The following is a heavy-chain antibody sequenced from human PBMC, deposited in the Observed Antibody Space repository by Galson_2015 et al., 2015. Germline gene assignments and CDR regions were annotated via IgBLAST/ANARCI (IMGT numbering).Heavy chain of an antibody. D-gene: IGHD2-2*01. CDR2: IYSGGST. J-gene: IGHJ4*02. CDR1: GFTVSSNY. Sequence: SLRLSCAASGFTVSSNYMSWVRQAPGKGLEWVSVIYSGGSTYYADSVKGRFTISRDNSKNTLYLQMNSLRAEDTAVYYCAREGYCSSTSCPGVFDYWGQGTLVTVPS. CDR3: AREGYCSSTSCPGVFDY. V-gene: IGHV3-53*01.